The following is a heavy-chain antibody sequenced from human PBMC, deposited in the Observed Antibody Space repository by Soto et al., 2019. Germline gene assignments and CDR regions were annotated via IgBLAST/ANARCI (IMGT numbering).Heavy chain of an antibody. CDR3: ARAYDFWSFSRSSYYYVMDV. V-gene: IGHV1-3*01. CDR2: INAGTGNT. D-gene: IGHD3-3*01. Sequence: ASVKVSCKASGYTFTSYAMHWVRQAPGQRLEWMGWINAGTGNTKYSQKFQGRVTITRDTSASTAYMELSSLRSEDTAVYYCARAYDFWSFSRSSYYYVMDVWAQGPTVTVSS. J-gene: IGHJ6*02. CDR1: GYTFTSYA.